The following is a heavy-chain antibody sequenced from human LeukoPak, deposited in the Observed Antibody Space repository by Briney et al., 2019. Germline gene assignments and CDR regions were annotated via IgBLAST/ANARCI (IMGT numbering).Heavy chain of an antibody. CDR2: IYSDGRT. V-gene: IGHV3-53*01. J-gene: IGHJ4*02. D-gene: IGHD3-10*01. CDR3: ARDLWFGGLFL. CDR1: GFTVSNKY. Sequence: GGSLRLSCAASGFTVSNKYMTWVRQAPGKGLEWVSLIYSDGRTYYADSVKGRFTISRDNAKNTLYLQMNSLRAEDTAVYYCARDLWFGGLFLWGQGTLVTVSS.